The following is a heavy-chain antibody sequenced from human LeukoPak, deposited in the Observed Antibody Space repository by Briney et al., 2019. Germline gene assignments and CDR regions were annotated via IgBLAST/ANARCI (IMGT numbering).Heavy chain of an antibody. CDR1: GGSISSGGYY. CDR3: ARAPQVEMATIGSFDY. CDR2: IYYSGST. V-gene: IGHV4-31*03. J-gene: IGHJ4*02. D-gene: IGHD5-24*01. Sequence: SETLSLTCTVSGGSISSGGYYWSWIRQHPGKGLEWIGYIYYSGSTYYNPSIKSRVTISVDTSKNQFSLKLSSVTAADTAVYYCARAPQVEMATIGSFDYWGQGTLVTVSS.